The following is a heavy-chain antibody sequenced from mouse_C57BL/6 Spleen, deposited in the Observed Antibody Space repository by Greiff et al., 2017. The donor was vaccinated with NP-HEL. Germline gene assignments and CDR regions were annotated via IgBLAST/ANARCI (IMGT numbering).Heavy chain of an antibody. Sequence: QVQLQQSGAELVRPGTSVKVSCKASGYAFTNYLIEWVKQRPGQGLEWIGVINPGSGGTNYNEKFKGKATLTADKSSSTAYMQLSSRTSEDSAVYFCARGWARAMDYWGQGTSVTVSS. CDR3: ARGWARAMDY. D-gene: IGHD3-3*01. CDR1: GYAFTNYL. V-gene: IGHV1-54*01. CDR2: INPGSGGT. J-gene: IGHJ4*01.